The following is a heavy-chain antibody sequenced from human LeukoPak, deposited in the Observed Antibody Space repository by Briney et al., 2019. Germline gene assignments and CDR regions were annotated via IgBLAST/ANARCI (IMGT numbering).Heavy chain of an antibody. V-gene: IGHV4-34*01. CDR2: INHSGST. J-gene: IGHJ4*02. Sequence: SETLSLTCAVYGGSFSGYYWSWIRQPPGKGLEWIGEINHSGSTNYNPSLKSRVTISVDTSKNQFSLKLSSVTAEDTAVYYCAKDLEASSAFDYWGQGTLVTVSS. CDR1: GGSFSGYY. CDR3: AKDLEASSAFDY. D-gene: IGHD3-22*01.